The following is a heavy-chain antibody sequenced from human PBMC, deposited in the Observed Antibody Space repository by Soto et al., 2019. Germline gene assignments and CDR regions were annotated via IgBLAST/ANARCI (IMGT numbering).Heavy chain of an antibody. J-gene: IGHJ4*02. Sequence: GGSLRLSCAASGFTFDNYAMSWVRQAPGKGLEWVSYIRSSGGSTYYADSVKGRFTISRDNSKNTLFLQMSSLRAEDTAKYYCAKSGPTNYFDFWGQGTLVTVSS. V-gene: IGHV3-23*01. D-gene: IGHD1-26*01. CDR1: GFTFDNYA. CDR2: IRSSGGST. CDR3: AKSGPTNYFDF.